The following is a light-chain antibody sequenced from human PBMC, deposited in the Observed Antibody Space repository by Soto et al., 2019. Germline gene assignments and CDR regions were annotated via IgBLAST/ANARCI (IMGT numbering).Light chain of an antibody. Sequence: EIVLTQSPCTLSLYPGERAILSCRASQSGSSTYLAWYQQKSGQAPRLLLYGASSRATGIPDRFSGTGSGRPCSLTISILEPEDFAVYSCNQYGHSPIYTSGHETKLEVK. CDR3: NQYGHSPIYT. V-gene: IGKV3-20*01. J-gene: IGKJ2*01. CDR2: GAS. CDR1: QSGSSTY.